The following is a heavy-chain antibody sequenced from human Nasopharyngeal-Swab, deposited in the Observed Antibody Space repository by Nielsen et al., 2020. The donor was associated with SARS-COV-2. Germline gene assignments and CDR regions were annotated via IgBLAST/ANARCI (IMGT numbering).Heavy chain of an antibody. Sequence: GESLKISCAASGFTFSDYYMSWIRQAPGKGLEWVSYISSSSSYTNYADSVKGRFTISRDNAKNSLYLQMNSLRAEDTAVYYCARVGTRATRRGYYYMDVWGKGTTVTVSS. V-gene: IGHV3-11*06. CDR2: ISSSSSYT. CDR3: ARVGTRATRRGYYYMDV. D-gene: IGHD2-2*01. J-gene: IGHJ6*03. CDR1: GFTFSDYY.